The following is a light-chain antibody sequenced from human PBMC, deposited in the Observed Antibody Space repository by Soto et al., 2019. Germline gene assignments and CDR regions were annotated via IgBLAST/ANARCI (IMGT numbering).Light chain of an antibody. CDR3: QQIYSAAHT. V-gene: IGKV1-39*01. Sequence: DIQMTQSPSSLSASVGDRVTITCRASQSITTYLNWYRQKPGKAPKLLIYAASSLQSGVPSRFSGSGSETEFTLSISSLQPEDFATYFCQQIYSAAHTFGGGTKVEIK. CDR2: AAS. J-gene: IGKJ4*01. CDR1: QSITTY.